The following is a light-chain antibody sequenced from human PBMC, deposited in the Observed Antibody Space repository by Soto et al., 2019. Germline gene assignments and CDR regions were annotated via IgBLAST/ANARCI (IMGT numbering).Light chain of an antibody. Sequence: EIVLTQSPATLSLSPGERATLSCRASQSVSSYLAWYQQKAGQTPRLLIYDASNRATGIPARFSGSGSGTDFPLPISSLDPEIFAFYSCQQRSNGPRSIPLGQGTRLEIK. J-gene: IGKJ5*01. CDR3: QQRSNGPRSIP. V-gene: IGKV3-11*01. CDR1: QSVSSY. CDR2: DAS.